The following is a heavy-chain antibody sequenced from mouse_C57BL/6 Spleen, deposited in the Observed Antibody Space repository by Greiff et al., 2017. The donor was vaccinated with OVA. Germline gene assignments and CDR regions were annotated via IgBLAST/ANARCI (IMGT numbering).Heavy chain of an antibody. Sequence: VQLQQPGAELVKPGASVKLSCKASGYTFTSYWMQWVKQRPGQGLEWIGEIDPSDSYTNYNHKFKGKATLTVDTSSSTAYMQLSSLTSEDSAVYYCARREGYDYDAWFAYWGQGTLVTVSA. CDR2: IDPSDSYT. D-gene: IGHD2-4*01. V-gene: IGHV1-50*01. CDR1: GYTFTSYW. J-gene: IGHJ3*01. CDR3: ARREGYDYDAWFAY.